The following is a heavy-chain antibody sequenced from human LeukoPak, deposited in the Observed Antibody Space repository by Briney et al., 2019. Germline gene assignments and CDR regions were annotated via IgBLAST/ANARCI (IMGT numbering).Heavy chain of an antibody. V-gene: IGHV3-53*01. Sequence: PGGSLRLSCAASGFTFSSNYMSWVRQAPGKGLEWVSVIYSGGSTYYADSVKGRFTISRDNSKNTLYLQMNSLRAEDTAVYYCARDRLHGPYDYYYMDVWGKGTTVTVSS. CDR2: IYSGGST. CDR1: GFTFSSNY. J-gene: IGHJ6*03. D-gene: IGHD3-16*01. CDR3: ARDRLHGPYDYYYMDV.